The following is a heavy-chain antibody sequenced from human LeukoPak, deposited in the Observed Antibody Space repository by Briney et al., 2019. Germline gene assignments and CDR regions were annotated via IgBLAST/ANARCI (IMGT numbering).Heavy chain of an antibody. V-gene: IGHV3-9*03. CDR2: ISWNSGSI. CDR3: AKDTGTAYSSSWYSD. D-gene: IGHD6-13*01. Sequence: GRPLRLSCAASGFTFDDYAMHWVRQAPGKGLEWVSGISWNSGSIGYADSVKGRFTISRDNAKNSLYLQMNSLRAEDMALYYCAKDTGTAYSSSWYSDWGQGTLVTVSS. CDR1: GFTFDDYA. J-gene: IGHJ4*02.